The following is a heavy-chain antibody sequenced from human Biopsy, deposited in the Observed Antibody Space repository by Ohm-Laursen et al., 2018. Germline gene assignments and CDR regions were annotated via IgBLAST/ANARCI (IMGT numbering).Heavy chain of an antibody. D-gene: IGHD4-17*01. Sequence: GTLSLTCTVSGGSISDYFWSWIRQPADKGLEYIGRIYSSGRTFYNPSLKSRVTMSVATSDNQFSLKVSSVTAADTAVYFCARDAYGDYDTYY. J-gene: IGHJ6*03. CDR2: IYSSGRT. CDR3: ARDAYGDYDTYY. V-gene: IGHV4-4*07. CDR1: GGSISDYF.